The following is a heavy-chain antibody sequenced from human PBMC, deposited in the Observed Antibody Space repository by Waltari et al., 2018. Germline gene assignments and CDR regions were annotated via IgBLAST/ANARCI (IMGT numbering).Heavy chain of an antibody. CDR3: ARSGVSGIYSSSWEYFQH. J-gene: IGHJ1*01. V-gene: IGHV5-51*01. Sequence: EVQLVQSGAEVKKPGESLKISCKGSGYSFTSYCIGWVRQMPGKGLEWMGIIYPRDSDTTDSPSFQGQVTISAIKSISTAYLQWSRLKASDTAMYYCARSGVSGIYSSSWEYFQHWGQGTLVTVSS. CDR1: GYSFTSYC. D-gene: IGHD6-6*01. CDR2: IYPRDSDT.